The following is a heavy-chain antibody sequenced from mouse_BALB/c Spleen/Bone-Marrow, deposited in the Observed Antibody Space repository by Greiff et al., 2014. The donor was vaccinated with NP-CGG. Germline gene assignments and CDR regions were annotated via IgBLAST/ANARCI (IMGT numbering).Heavy chain of an antibody. CDR2: INPNNGGT. V-gene: IGHV1-18*01. Sequence: VQLQQSGPELVKPGASVKIPCKASGYTFTDYNMDWVKQSHGKSLEWIGDINPNNGGTIYNQKFKGKATLTVDKSSSTAYMELRSLTSEDTAVYYCARRGYYGNYLFTYWGQGTLVTVSA. CDR1: GYTFTDYN. CDR3: ARRGYYGNYLFTY. D-gene: IGHD2-1*01. J-gene: IGHJ3*01.